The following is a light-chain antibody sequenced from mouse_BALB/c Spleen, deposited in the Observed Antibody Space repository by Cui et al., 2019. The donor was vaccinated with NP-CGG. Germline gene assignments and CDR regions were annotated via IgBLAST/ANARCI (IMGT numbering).Light chain of an antibody. CDR3: ALWYSNHWV. CDR1: TGAVITSNY. CDR2: GTN. J-gene: IGLJ1*01. V-gene: IGLV1*01. Sequence: QAVVPKESALTTSPGETVTLTCRSSTGAVITSNYANWVQEKPDHLFTGLIGGTNNRAPGVPARFSGSLIGDKAALTITGAQTEDEAIYFCALWYSNHWVFGGGTKLTVL.